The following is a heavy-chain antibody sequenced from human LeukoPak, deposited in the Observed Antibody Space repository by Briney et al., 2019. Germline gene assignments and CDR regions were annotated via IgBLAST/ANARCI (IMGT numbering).Heavy chain of an antibody. Sequence: GGSLRLSCAASGFTFSSYGMHWVRQAPGKGLEWVAVIWYDGSNKYYADSVKGRFTISRDNSKNTLYLQMNSLRAEDTAVYYCAKGYDSSGYSTPDDAFDIWGQGTMVTVSS. CDR1: GFTFSSYG. V-gene: IGHV3-33*06. CDR3: AKGYDSSGYSTPDDAFDI. CDR2: IWYDGSNK. J-gene: IGHJ3*02. D-gene: IGHD3-22*01.